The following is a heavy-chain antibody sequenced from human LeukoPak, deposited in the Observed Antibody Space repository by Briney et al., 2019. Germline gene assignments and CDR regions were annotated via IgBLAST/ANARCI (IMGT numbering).Heavy chain of an antibody. CDR1: GFTFHTSA. Sequence: GASVKVSCKASGFTFHTSAMQWVQQARGQRLEWIGWIVLGSGNTVYSHKFHDRVIITRDMSTSTVYMELDSLGSEDTAVYYCAAQRGASLHDFWSTRLFDPWGLGTLVTVSS. CDR2: IVLGSGNT. CDR3: AAQRGASLHDFWSTRLFDP. D-gene: IGHD3-3*01. J-gene: IGHJ5*02. V-gene: IGHV1-58*02.